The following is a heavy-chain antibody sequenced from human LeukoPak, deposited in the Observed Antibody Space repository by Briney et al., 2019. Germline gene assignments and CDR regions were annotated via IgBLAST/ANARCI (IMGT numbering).Heavy chain of an antibody. V-gene: IGHV3-30*02. CDR3: AKDLFYGDYPYWYFDL. Sequence: PGGSLRLSCAASGFTFSSYGMHWVRQAPGKGLEWVAFIRYDGSNKYYADSVKGRFTISRDNSKNTLYLQMNSLRAEDTAVYYCAKDLFYGDYPYWYFDLWGRGTLVTVSS. CDR1: GFTFSSYG. D-gene: IGHD4-17*01. J-gene: IGHJ2*01. CDR2: IRYDGSNK.